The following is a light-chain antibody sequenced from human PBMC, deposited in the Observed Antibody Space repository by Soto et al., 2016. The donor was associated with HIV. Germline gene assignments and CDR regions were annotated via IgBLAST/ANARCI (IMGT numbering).Light chain of an antibody. CDR3: QQANNFPWT. J-gene: IGKJ1*01. Sequence: DIQMTQSPSSLSLSIGDRVSITCRASQDISSWLAWYQQKPGKAPKLLIYVASSLQSGVPSRFSGSGSGTDFTLTISSLQPEDFATYYCQQANNFPWTFGQGTKVEVK. CDR1: QDISSW. V-gene: IGKV1-12*01. CDR2: VAS.